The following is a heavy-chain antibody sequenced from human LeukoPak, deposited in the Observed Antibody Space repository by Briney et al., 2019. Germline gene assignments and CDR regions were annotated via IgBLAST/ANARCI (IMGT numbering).Heavy chain of an antibody. CDR2: ISGTDTKT. CDR1: GFTFSRFA. Sequence: GGSLRLSCAASGFTFSRFAMNWVRQAPGKGLEWVSDISGTDTKTYYADSVKGRFTISRDNSKNTLYLQMNSLRAEDTAVYYCAKAIRSDYWGRGTLVTVSS. J-gene: IGHJ4*02. V-gene: IGHV3-23*01. D-gene: IGHD4-17*01. CDR3: AKAIRSDY.